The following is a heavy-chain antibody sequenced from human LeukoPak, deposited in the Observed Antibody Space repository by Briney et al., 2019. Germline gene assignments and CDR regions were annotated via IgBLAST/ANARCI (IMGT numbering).Heavy chain of an antibody. D-gene: IGHD3-10*01. CDR2: INHSGGT. Sequence: PSETLSLTCAVYGGSFSGYYWSWIRQPPGKGLEWIGEINHSGGTNYNPSLKSRVTISVDTSKNQFSLKLSSVTAADTAVYYCARVNPPTYYYGSGSYYRHFDYWGQGTLVTVSS. CDR3: ARVNPPTYYYGSGSYYRHFDY. J-gene: IGHJ4*02. V-gene: IGHV4-34*01. CDR1: GGSFSGYY.